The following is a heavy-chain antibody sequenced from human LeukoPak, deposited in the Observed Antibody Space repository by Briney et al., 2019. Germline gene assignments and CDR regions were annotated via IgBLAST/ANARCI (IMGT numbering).Heavy chain of an antibody. CDR2: ISSSSSYI. J-gene: IGHJ4*02. CDR3: AREHAFGELIDY. CDR1: GFTFSSHS. V-gene: IGHV3-21*01. D-gene: IGHD3-10*01. Sequence: GGSLRLSCAASGFTFSSHSMNWVRQAPGKGLEWVSSISSSSSYIYYADSVKGRFTISRDNAKNSLYLQMNSLRAEDTAVYYCAREHAFGELIDYWGQGALVTVSS.